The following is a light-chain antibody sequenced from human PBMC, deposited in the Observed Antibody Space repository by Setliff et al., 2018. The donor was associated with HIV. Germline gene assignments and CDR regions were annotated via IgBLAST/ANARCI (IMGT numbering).Light chain of an antibody. J-gene: IGLJ1*01. CDR3: SSYAGSNNYV. Sequence: QSALTQPPSASGSPGQSVTISCTGTSSDVGAYNSVSWYQQHPGKAPKLIIYEVSKRPSGVPDRFSGSESGNTASLTVSGLQTEDEADYYCSSYAGSNNYVFGTGTKVTVL. CDR1: SSDVGAYNS. V-gene: IGLV2-8*01. CDR2: EVS.